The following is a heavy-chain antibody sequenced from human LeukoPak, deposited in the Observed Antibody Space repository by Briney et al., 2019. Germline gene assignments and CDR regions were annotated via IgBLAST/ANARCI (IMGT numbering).Heavy chain of an antibody. CDR3: ARGGGTGGKFDC. CDR1: GGSLNNYF. Sequence: PSETLSLTCAVSGGSLNNYFWTRIRQPAGKGLEWIGRIYTTGRTNYNPSLESRVTMSLDTSKNQFSLKVNSVTAADTAVYYCARGGGTGGKFDCWGQGTLVIVSS. V-gene: IGHV4-4*07. J-gene: IGHJ4*02. D-gene: IGHD2-15*01. CDR2: IYTTGRT.